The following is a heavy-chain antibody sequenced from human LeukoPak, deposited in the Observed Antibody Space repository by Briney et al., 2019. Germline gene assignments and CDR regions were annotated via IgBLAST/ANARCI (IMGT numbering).Heavy chain of an antibody. D-gene: IGHD2-2*01. Sequence: SETLSLTCTVSGGSISSSSYYWGWIRQPPGKGLEWIGSIYYSGSTYYNPSLKCRVTISVDTSKNQFSLKLSSVTAADTAVYYCARPDIVVVPAASGAFDIWGQGTMVTVSS. CDR1: GGSISSSSYY. CDR2: IYYSGST. V-gene: IGHV4-39*01. J-gene: IGHJ3*02. CDR3: ARPDIVVVPAASGAFDI.